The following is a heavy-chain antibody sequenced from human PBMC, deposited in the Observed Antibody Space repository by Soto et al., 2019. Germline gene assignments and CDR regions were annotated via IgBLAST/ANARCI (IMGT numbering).Heavy chain of an antibody. CDR2: ITANNVNT. CDR3: ARDMGGYYFEPNDY. V-gene: IGHV1-18*01. D-gene: IGHD3-22*01. Sequence: ASVKVSCKTSGYTFTSYGISWVRQAPGQGLEWMGWITANNVNTNYAQKFQGRVTMTTDTSTATAYMELRSLRSDDTAVYYCARDMGGYYFEPNDYWGQGTLVTVSS. J-gene: IGHJ4*02. CDR1: GYTFTSYG.